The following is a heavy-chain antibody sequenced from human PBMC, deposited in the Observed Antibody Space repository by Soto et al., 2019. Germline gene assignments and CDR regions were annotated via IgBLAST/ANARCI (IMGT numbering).Heavy chain of an antibody. CDR2: ITANNVNT. CDR3: ARDMGGYYFEPNDY. V-gene: IGHV1-18*01. D-gene: IGHD3-22*01. Sequence: ASVKVSCKTSGYTFTSYGISWVRQAPGQGLEWMGWITANNVNTNYAQKFQGRVTMTTDTSTATAYMELRSLRSDDTAVYYCARDMGGYYFEPNDYWGQGTLVTVSS. J-gene: IGHJ4*02. CDR1: GYTFTSYG.